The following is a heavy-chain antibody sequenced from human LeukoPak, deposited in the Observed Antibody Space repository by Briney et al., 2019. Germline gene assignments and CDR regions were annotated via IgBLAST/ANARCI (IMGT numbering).Heavy chain of an antibody. Sequence: GESLKISCKASGFRFNRDWIGWVRQMPGKGLEWMGIIYPGDSDTRYSPSFQGQVTISADKSVSAAYLQWNTLNASDSGIYYCVRTRGARDAFDLWGQGTMVTVSS. CDR3: VRTRGARDAFDL. D-gene: IGHD3/OR15-3a*01. J-gene: IGHJ3*01. CDR1: GFRFNRDW. CDR2: IYPGDSDT. V-gene: IGHV5-51*01.